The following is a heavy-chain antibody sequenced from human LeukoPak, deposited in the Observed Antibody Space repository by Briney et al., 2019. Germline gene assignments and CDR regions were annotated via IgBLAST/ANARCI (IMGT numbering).Heavy chain of an antibody. CDR1: GLTFSSYA. J-gene: IGHJ4*02. CDR3: VKSLRDGYYFDY. CDR2: ISSNGDRT. V-gene: IGHV3-64D*06. D-gene: IGHD5-24*01. Sequence: GRSLRLSCSASGLTFSSYAMHWVRQAPGKGLEYVSAISSNGDRTYYADSVEGRFTISRDKSKSTLYLQMSSLRAEDTAVYYCVKSLRDGYYFDYWGQGTLVTVSS.